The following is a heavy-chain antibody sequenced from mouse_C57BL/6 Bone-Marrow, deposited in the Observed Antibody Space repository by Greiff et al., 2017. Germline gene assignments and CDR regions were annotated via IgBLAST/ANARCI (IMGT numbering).Heavy chain of an antibody. CDR1: GYTFTDYY. CDR3: ATVVATRGAMDD. CDR2: INPNNGGT. D-gene: IGHD1-1*01. V-gene: IGHV1-26*01. J-gene: IGHJ4*01. Sequence: VQLQQSGPELVKPGASVKISCKASGYTFTDYYMNWVKQSHGKSLEWIGDINPNNGGTSYNQKFKGKATLTVDKSSSTAYMERRSLTSEDSAVYYCATVVATRGAMDDWGQGTSVTVSS.